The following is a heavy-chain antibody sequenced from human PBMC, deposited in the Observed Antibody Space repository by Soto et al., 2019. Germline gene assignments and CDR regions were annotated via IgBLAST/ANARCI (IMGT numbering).Heavy chain of an antibody. Sequence: QVQLVESGGGVVQPGRSLRLSCAASGFTFSNFGMHWVRQAPGKGLEWVAVIWYDGINQYYADSVKGRFTVSRDNSKNTMYLQMENLRVEDTGLYYCTRDHLVAGGDWGQGTLVTVSS. CDR1: GFTFSNFG. V-gene: IGHV3-33*01. CDR2: IWYDGINQ. J-gene: IGHJ4*02. CDR3: TRDHLVAGGD. D-gene: IGHD5-12*01.